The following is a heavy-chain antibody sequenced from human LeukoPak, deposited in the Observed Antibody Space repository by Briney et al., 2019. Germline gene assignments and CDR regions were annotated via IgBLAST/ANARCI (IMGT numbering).Heavy chain of an antibody. J-gene: IGHJ5*02. D-gene: IGHD1-20*01. CDR1: GVSFSGHY. Sequence: SEPLSLTCSVYGVSFSGHYWIWIRQPPGKGLEWMGEINHSGSTNYTPSLKSRVTISVDTSKNQSSLKLTSVPAADTAVYYCARYTRGPRITGTAEDNWFDPWGQGTLVTVS. V-gene: IGHV4-34*01. CDR3: ARYTRGPRITGTAEDNWFDP. CDR2: INHSGST.